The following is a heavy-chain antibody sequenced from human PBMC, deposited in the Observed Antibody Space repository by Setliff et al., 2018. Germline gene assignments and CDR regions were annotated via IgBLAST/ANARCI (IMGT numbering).Heavy chain of an antibody. Sequence: GGSLRLSCAASGFTFSSYWMTWVRQAPGKGLEWVANIKQDGSEKYYVDSVKGRFTISRDNAKNSLYLQMNSLRAEDTAVYYCARDHAYGSRFYYYYYNMDVWGQGTTVTVSS. J-gene: IGHJ6*02. CDR3: ARDHAYGSRFYYYYYNMDV. CDR1: GFTFSSYW. D-gene: IGHD3-10*01. V-gene: IGHV3-7*01. CDR2: IKQDGSEK.